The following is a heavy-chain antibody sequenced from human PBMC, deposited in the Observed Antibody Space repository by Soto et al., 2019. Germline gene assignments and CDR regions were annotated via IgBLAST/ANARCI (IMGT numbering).Heavy chain of an antibody. Sequence: GSLKISCKVFGDSFTGFWIGWVRQMPGKGLEWVASIYPRDSDIRYNPSFQGQVTISADRSTTTAYLQWSSLKAPDTAIYYCARQHPLDSRVWYDWGQGTLVTVSS. V-gene: IGHV5-51*01. J-gene: IGHJ4*02. D-gene: IGHD6-19*01. CDR3: ARQHPLDSRVWYD. CDR2: IYPRDSDI. CDR1: GDSFTGFW.